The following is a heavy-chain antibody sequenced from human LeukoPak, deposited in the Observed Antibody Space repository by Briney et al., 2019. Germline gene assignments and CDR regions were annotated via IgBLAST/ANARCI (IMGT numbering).Heavy chain of an antibody. CDR2: IGARADTS. Sequence: GGSLRVSCAASGFTFSSYAMTWVRQAPGKRLEWVSAIGARADTSDYADAVKGRFIISRDNSKNTLYLQMNSLRAEDTAVYYCVKRDKGTFDYWGRGTLVTVSS. D-gene: IGHD3-16*01. CDR1: GFTFSSYA. CDR3: VKRDKGTFDY. J-gene: IGHJ4*02. V-gene: IGHV3-23*01.